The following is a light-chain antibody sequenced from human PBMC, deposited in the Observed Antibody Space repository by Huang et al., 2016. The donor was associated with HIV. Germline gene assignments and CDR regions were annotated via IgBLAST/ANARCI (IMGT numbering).Light chain of an antibody. Sequence: VMMSQSPATLAASPGERVTLSCGASQSVNTNLAWYQQKPGQPPRLLIYAASTRATGVPARFAGSGSGTEFTLTIASLQSDDFAVYYCQQYNKWPPEYTFGQGTRLEIK. CDR3: QQYNKWPPEYT. CDR1: QSVNTN. CDR2: AAS. V-gene: IGKV3-15*01. J-gene: IGKJ2*01.